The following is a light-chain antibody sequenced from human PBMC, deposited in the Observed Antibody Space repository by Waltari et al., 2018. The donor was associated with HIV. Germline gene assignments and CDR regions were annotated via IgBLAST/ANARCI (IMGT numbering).Light chain of an antibody. CDR2: KDS. V-gene: IGLV3-25*03. J-gene: IGLJ3*02. CDR3: QSADASDTFLWV. CDR1: GLSKQY. Sequence: SYELTQTPSVSVSPGQTARITCSGDGLSKQYTYWYQQRPGQAPVLVIYKDSETPSGIPERYSGSCSGTTVTLTISGVQAEDEADYYCQSADASDTFLWVFGGGTKVTVL.